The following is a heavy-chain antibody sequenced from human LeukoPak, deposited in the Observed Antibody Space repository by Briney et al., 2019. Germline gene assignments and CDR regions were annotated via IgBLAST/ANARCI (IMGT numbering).Heavy chain of an antibody. Sequence: GGSLRLSCAASGFTFSSYWMSWVRQAPGKGLEWVANIKQDGSEKYYVDSVKGRFTISRDNAKNSLYLQMNSLRAEDTAVYYCARDQCLPDTAMVENAFDIWGQGTMVTVSS. CDR3: ARDQCLPDTAMVENAFDI. CDR2: IKQDGSEK. V-gene: IGHV3-7*01. D-gene: IGHD5-18*01. CDR1: GFTFSSYW. J-gene: IGHJ3*02.